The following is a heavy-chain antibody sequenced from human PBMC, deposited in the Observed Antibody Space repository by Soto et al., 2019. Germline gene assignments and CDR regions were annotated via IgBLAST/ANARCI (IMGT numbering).Heavy chain of an antibody. CDR2: ISGGDGDT. J-gene: IGHJ2*01. CDR1: GFTFTNYA. CDR3: AKDRFTSTVRKYWFFDL. D-gene: IGHD3-10*01. V-gene: IGHV3-23*01. Sequence: EVQLLESGGGLVKPGGSLRLSCAASGFTFTNYAMTWVRQAPGKGLEWVSSISGGDGDTSYADSVKGRFTISRDNSENPMFLQMNRLRPDDPAVYYCAKDRFTSTVRKYWFFDLWGRGTLVTVSS.